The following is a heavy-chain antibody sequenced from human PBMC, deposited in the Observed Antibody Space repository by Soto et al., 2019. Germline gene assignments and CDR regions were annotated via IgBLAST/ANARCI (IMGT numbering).Heavy chain of an antibody. CDR3: VKWHTSNFDSLPFTGFDF. CDR1: GLTFSDSV. Sequence: PGGSLRLSIAGTGLTFSDSVMAWVRQAPGKELEWLSVMSGDGRTRYALSVTGRFTISRDNSKNTLYLQMRSLRAEDAAAYYCVKWHTSNFDSLPFTGFDFWGQGTQVTVSS. V-gene: IGHV3-23*01. D-gene: IGHD3-22*01. J-gene: IGHJ4*02. CDR2: MSGDGRT.